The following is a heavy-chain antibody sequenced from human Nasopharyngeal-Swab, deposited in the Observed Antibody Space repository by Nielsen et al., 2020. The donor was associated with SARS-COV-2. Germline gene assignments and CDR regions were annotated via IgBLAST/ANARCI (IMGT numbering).Heavy chain of an antibody. CDR3: ARASSGWSVPDAPYFYY. D-gene: IGHD6-19*01. V-gene: IGHV4-61*02. CDR1: GGSISSGSYY. J-gene: IGHJ4*02. CDR2: IYTSGST. Sequence: SETLSLTCTVSGGSISSGSYYWSWIRQPAGKGLEWIGRIYTSGSTNYNPSLKSRVTISVDTSKNQFSMKLSSVTAADTAVYYCARASSGWSVPDAPYFYYWGQGTQVTVSS.